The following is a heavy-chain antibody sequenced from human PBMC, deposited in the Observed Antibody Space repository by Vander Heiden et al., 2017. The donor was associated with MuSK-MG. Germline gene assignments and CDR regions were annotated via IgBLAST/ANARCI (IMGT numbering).Heavy chain of an antibody. CDR2: ISGSGGST. CDR3: AKYRIAAAGVDY. V-gene: IGHV3-23*01. CDR1: GFPFSSYA. D-gene: IGHD6-13*01. J-gene: IGHJ4*02. Sequence: EVQLLESGGGLVQPGGYLRLSCAASGFPFSSYAMSWVRQAPGKGLEWVSAISGSGGSTYYADSVKGRFTISRDNSKNTLYLQMNSLRAEDTAVYYCAKYRIAAAGVDYWGQGTLVTVSS.